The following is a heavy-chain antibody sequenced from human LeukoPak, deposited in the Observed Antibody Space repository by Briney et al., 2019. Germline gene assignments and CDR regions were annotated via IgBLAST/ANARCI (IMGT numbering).Heavy chain of an antibody. V-gene: IGHV4-34*01. CDR1: GGSFSGYY. D-gene: IGHD2-8*02. J-gene: IGHJ6*02. CDR2: INHSGST. Sequence: SETLSLTCAVYGGSFSGYYWSWIRQPPGKGLEWIGEINHSGSTNYNPSLKSRVTISVDTSKNQFSLKLSSVTAADTAVYYCARDPLGVVGLRHYYYYGMDVWGQGTTVTVSS. CDR3: ARDPLGVVGLRHYYYYGMDV.